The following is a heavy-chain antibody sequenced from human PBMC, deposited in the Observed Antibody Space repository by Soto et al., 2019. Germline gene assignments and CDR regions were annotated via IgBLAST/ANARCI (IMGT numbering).Heavy chain of an antibody. V-gene: IGHV3-23*01. Sequence: GGSLRLSCAAPGFTFSSYAMSWVRQAPGKGLEWVSAISGSGGSTYYADSVKGRFTISRDNSKNTLYLQMNSLRAEDTAVYYCAKGGSMIFSFDYWGQGTLVTVSS. CDR2: ISGSGGST. CDR1: GFTFSSYA. D-gene: IGHD3-22*01. CDR3: AKGGSMIFSFDY. J-gene: IGHJ4*02.